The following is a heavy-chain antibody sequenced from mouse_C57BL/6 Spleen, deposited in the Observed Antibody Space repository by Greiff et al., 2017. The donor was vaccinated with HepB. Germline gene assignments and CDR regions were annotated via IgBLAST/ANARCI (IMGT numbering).Heavy chain of an antibody. CDR2: IDPETGGT. V-gene: IGHV1-15*01. J-gene: IGHJ3*01. CDR1: GYTFTDYE. Sequence: VQLQQSGAELVRPGASVTLSCKASGYTFTDYEMHWVKQTPVHGLEWIGAIDPETGGTAYNQKFKGKAILTADKSSSTAYMELRSLTSEDSAVYYGTRGGEVLCAYWGQGTLVTVSA. CDR3: TRGGEVLCAY.